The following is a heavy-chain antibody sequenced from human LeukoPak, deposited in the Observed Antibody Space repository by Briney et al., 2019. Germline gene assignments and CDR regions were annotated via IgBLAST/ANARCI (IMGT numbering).Heavy chain of an antibody. Sequence: GCSLTLSCAASGFTFSNYWMHWVRQAPGQGLVGVSRSNSDGSGTTYADSVKGRFTISRDSAKNTLYLQMNSLRAEDTAVYYCVRDTRGYSGYEGFDPWGQGTLVTVSS. D-gene: IGHD5-12*01. CDR1: GFTFSNYW. CDR2: SNSDGSGT. V-gene: IGHV3-74*01. J-gene: IGHJ5*02. CDR3: VRDTRGYSGYEGFDP.